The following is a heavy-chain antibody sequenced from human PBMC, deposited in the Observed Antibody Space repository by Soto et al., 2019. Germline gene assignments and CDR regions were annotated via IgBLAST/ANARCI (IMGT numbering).Heavy chain of an antibody. CDR1: GDSVSRY. J-gene: IGHJ4*02. CDR3: SRGSGWLTDY. Sequence: SETLSLTCTVSGDSVSRYWTWIRQPPGKGLEWIGLIYHSGSTNYNPSLKSRLTISLDTSMSQFSLRLHSVTAADTAVYFCSRGSGWLTDYWGQGTQVTVSS. CDR2: IYHSGST. D-gene: IGHD6-19*01. V-gene: IGHV4-59*02.